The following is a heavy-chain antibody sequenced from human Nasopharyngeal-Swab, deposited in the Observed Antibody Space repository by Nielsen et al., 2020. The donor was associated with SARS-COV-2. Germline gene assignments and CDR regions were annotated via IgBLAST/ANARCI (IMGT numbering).Heavy chain of an antibody. CDR2: IYHSGST. J-gene: IGHJ6*02. D-gene: IGHD2-2*01. V-gene: IGHV4-4*02. CDR1: GGSVSDNNW. CDR3: ARDCSSTSCYQSAFSMDV. Sequence: SETLSLTCTVSGGSVSDNNWWSWVRQPPGKGLEWLGEIYHSGSTNYNPPLKSRVTISVDKSKNQFSLKLSSVTAADTAVYYCARDCSSTSCYQSAFSMDVWGQGTTVTVSS.